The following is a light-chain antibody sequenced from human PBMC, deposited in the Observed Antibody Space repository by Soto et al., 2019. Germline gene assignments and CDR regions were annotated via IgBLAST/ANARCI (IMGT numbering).Light chain of an antibody. J-gene: IGKJ2*01. V-gene: IGKV4-1*01. CDR2: WAS. CDR3: QQYLSTPNT. CDR1: QSVIYSSNNKNY. Sequence: DIVMTQSPDSLAVSLGERTTINCKSSQSVIYSSNNKNYLAWYQQKPGQPPKLLISWASTRESGVPDRFSASGSGTDFSLTISSLQAEAVAVYYCQQYLSTPNTFGQGTKLEIK.